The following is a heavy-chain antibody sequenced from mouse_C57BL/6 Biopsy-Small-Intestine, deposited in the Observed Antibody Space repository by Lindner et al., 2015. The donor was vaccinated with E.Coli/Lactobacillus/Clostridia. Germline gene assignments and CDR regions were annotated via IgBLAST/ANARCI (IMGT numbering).Heavy chain of an antibody. J-gene: IGHJ1*01. CDR1: GYSFTGYF. D-gene: IGHD2-5*01. V-gene: IGHV1-82*01. CDR2: NNPGDGNS. Sequence: VQLQESGPELVKPGASVKMSCKASGYSFTGYFMNWVKQRPGKGLEWIGRNNPGDGNSNYNGKFNGRATLTADKSSRTAYMQLSSLTSEDSAVYFCARGGSFSNYRYFDVWGAGTTVTVSS. CDR3: ARGGSFSNYRYFDV.